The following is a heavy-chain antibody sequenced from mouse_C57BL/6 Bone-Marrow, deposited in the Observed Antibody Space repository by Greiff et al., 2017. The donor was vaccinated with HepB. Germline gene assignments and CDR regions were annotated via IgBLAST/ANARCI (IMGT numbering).Heavy chain of an antibody. Sequence: VQLVESDAELVKPGASVKISCKVSGYTFTDHTIHWMKQRPEQGLEWIGYIYPRDGSTKYNEKFKGKATLTADKSSSTAYMQLNSLTSEDSAVYFCARSPPRGTVVAYYAMDYWGQGTSVTVSS. CDR3: ARSPPRGTVVAYYAMDY. CDR1: GYTFTDHT. CDR2: IYPRDGST. D-gene: IGHD1-1*01. J-gene: IGHJ4*01. V-gene: IGHV1-78*01.